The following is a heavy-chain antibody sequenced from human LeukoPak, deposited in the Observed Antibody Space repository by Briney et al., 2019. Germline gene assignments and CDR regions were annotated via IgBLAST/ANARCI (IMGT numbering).Heavy chain of an antibody. CDR3: AKALRSFDWAYGMDV. J-gene: IGHJ6*02. V-gene: IGHV3-30*18. CDR2: ISYDGSNK. Sequence: GRSLRLSCAASGFTFSSYGMHWVRQAPGKGLEWVAVISYDGSNKYYADSVKGRSTISRDNSKNTLYLQMNSLRAEDTAVYYCAKALRSFDWAYGMDVWGQGTTVTVSS. CDR1: GFTFSSYG. D-gene: IGHD3-9*01.